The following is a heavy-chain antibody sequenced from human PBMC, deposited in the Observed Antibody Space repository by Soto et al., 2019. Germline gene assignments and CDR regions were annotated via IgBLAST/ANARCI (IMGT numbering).Heavy chain of an antibody. D-gene: IGHD1-26*01. CDR3: AKDGGRDSGGIDY. J-gene: IGHJ4*02. CDR1: GGTFSSYS. V-gene: IGHV1-69*01. CDR2: IIPIFGTA. Sequence: QVQLVQSGAEVKKPGSSVKVSCKASGGTFSSYSLNWVRQAPGEGLEWMGEIIPIFGTANYAQKFQGRVTITANESTSTAYMELSSLGSEDTAVYYCAKDGGRDSGGIDYWGQGTLVTVSS.